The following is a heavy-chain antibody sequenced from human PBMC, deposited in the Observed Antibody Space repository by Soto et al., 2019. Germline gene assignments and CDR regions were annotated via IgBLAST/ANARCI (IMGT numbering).Heavy chain of an antibody. D-gene: IGHD6-13*01. CDR1: GFTFSSYG. V-gene: IGHV3-30*18. J-gene: IGHJ5*02. CDR2: ISYDGSNK. CDR3: AKDDLAGPSWSPYNCFDP. Sequence: PGGSLRLSCAASGFTFSSYGMHWVRQAPGKGLEWVAVISYDGSNKYYADSVKGRFTISRDNSKNTLYLQMNSLRAEDTAVYYCAKDDLAGPSWSPYNCFDPWGQGTLVTVSS.